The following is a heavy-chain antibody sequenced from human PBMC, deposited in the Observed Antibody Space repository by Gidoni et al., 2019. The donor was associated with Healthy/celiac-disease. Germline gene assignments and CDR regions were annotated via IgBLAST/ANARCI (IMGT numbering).Heavy chain of an antibody. CDR3: AREVGDPTGNYYYGMDV. J-gene: IGHJ6*02. Sequence: EVQLVESGGGLVQPGGSLRLSWSASGFTLGSYEMNWVRQAPGKGLEWVSYISSSGSTIYYADSVKGRFTISIDNAKNSLYLQMNSLRAEDTAVYYCAREVGDPTGNYYYGMDVWGQGTTVTVSS. V-gene: IGHV3-48*03. CDR1: GFTLGSYE. D-gene: IGHD4-17*01. CDR2: ISSSGSTI.